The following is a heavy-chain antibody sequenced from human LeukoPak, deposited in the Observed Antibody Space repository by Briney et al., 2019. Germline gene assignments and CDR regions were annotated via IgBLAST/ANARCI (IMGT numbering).Heavy chain of an antibody. CDR2: ISGSGGST. Sequence: GGSLRLSCAASGFTFSSYAMSWVRQAPGKGLEWVSAISGSGGSTYYADSVKGRFTISRDSSKNTLFLQMNSLRAEDTAVYFCAKGREAYSGSYTPFDSWGQGTLVTVSS. CDR1: GFTFSSYA. CDR3: AKGREAYSGSYTPFDS. J-gene: IGHJ4*02. D-gene: IGHD1-26*01. V-gene: IGHV3-23*01.